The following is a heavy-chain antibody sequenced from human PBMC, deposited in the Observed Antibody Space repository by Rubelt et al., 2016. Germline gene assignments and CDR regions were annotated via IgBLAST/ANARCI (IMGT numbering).Heavy chain of an antibody. CDR1: GFPFSTYA. CDR3: AKDQGSTCYSGIDY. J-gene: IGHJ4*02. D-gene: IGHD2-21*02. V-gene: IGHV3-23*01. Sequence: GESLRLSCAASGFPFSTYAMSWVRQAPGKGLEWVSGISGSGGDTFYADSVKGRFTISRDNSKNTLYLQMNSPRAEDTAVYYCAKDQGSTCYSGIDYWGQGTLVTVSS. CDR2: ISGSGGDT.